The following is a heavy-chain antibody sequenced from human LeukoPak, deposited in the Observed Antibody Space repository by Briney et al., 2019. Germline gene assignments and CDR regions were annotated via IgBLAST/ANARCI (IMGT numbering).Heavy chain of an antibody. V-gene: IGHV3-30*02. CDR1: GFTFSSYG. D-gene: IGHD4-17*01. CDR2: IRYDGSNK. J-gene: IGHJ4*02. CDR3: AKLLSTVTTGDY. Sequence: GGSLRLSCAASGFTFSSYGMHWVRQAPGKGLEWVAFIRYDGSNKYYADSVKGRFTISRDNSKNTLYLQMNSLRAEGTAVYYCAKLLSTVTTGDYWGQGTLVTVSS.